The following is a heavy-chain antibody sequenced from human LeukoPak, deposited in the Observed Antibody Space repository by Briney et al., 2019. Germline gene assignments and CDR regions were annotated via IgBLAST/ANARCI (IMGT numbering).Heavy chain of an antibody. CDR3: ARGSRIAAASTRRAFDI. Sequence: SETLSLTCAVYGGSFSGYYWSWIRQPPGKGLEWIGEINHSGSTNYNPSLKSRVTISVDTSKKQFSLKLSSVTAADTAVYYCARGSRIAAASTRRAFDIWGQGTMVTVSS. J-gene: IGHJ3*02. V-gene: IGHV4-34*01. CDR2: INHSGST. CDR1: GGSFSGYY. D-gene: IGHD6-13*01.